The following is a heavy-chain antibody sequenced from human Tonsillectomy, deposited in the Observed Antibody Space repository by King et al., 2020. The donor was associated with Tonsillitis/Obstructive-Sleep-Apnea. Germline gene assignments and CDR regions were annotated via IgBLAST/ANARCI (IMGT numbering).Heavy chain of an antibody. CDR1: GFTFSSYG. V-gene: IGHV3-30*18. CDR2: ISYDGSNK. D-gene: IGHD3-22*01. J-gene: IGHJ4*02. Sequence: VQLVESGGGVVQPGRSLRLSCGASGFTFSSYGMHWVRQAPGKGLEWVAVISYDGSNKYYADSVKGRFTISRDNSKNTLYLQMNSLGSEDTAVYYCAKPTPGDDSMGYYDGDYFDYWGQGTLVTVSS. CDR3: AKPTPGDDSMGYYDGDYFDY.